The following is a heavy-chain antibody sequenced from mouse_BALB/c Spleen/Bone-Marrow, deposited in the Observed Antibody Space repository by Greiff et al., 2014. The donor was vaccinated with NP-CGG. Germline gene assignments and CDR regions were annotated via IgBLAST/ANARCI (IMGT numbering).Heavy chain of an antibody. D-gene: IGHD2-3*01. J-gene: IGHJ4*01. V-gene: IGHV5-17*02. CDR3: ARSDGAMDY. CDR2: ISTGSSTI. CDR1: GFTFSSFG. Sequence: EVKLMESGGGLVQPGGSRKLSCAASGFTFSSFGMHWVRQAPEKGLEWVAYISTGSSTIYYADTVKGRFTISRDNPKNTLFLQMTSLRSEDTAMYYCARSDGAMDYWGQGTSVPVSS.